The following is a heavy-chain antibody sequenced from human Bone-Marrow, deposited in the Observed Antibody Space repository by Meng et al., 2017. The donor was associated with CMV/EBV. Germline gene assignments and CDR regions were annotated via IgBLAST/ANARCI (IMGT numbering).Heavy chain of an antibody. J-gene: IGHJ5*02. CDR1: GGSISSYY. Sequence: GSLRLSCTVSGGSISSYYWSWIRQPPGKGLEWIGYIYYSGSTYYNPPLKSRVTISVDTSKNQFSLKLSSVTAADTAVYYCSGYDSNWFDPWGQGTLVTVSS. CDR3: SGYDSNWFDP. D-gene: IGHD5-12*01. V-gene: IGHV4-59*08. CDR2: IYYSGST.